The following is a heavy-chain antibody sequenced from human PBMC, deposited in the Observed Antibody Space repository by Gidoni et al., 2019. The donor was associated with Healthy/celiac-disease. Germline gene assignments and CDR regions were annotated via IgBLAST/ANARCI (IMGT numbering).Heavy chain of an antibody. J-gene: IGHJ4*02. D-gene: IGHD5-18*01. CDR2: ISYDGSNK. CDR3: ARDETWIQSYFDY. Sequence: QVQLVESGGGVVQPGGSLRLSCAASGFTFSSYAMHWVRQAPGKGLEWVAVISYDGSNKYYADSVKGRFTISRDNSKNTLYLQMNSLRAEDTAVYYCARDETWIQSYFDYWGQGTLVTVSS. V-gene: IGHV3-30*04. CDR1: GFTFSSYA.